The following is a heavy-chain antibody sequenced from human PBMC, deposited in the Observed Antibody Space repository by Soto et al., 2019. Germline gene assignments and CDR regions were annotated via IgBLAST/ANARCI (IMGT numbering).Heavy chain of an antibody. V-gene: IGHV1-46*01. CDR2: INPLPTSGST. Sequence: QVQLVQSGAEVKKPGASVKVSCKASGYIFTNYYIHWVRQAPGQGLEWMAIINPLPTSGSTNYAQKFQGRVTVTRDTSTSTVYLGLSSLRSDDTAVYYCARDLAAAAYWGQGTLVTVSS. CDR1: GYIFTNYY. D-gene: IGHD6-13*01. CDR3: ARDLAAAAY. J-gene: IGHJ4*02.